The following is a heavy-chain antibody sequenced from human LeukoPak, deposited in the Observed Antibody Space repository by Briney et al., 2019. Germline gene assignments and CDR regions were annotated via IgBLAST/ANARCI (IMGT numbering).Heavy chain of an antibody. Sequence: PGGSLRLSCAASGFTFSSYGMSWVRQAPGKGLEWVSAISGSGGSTYYADSVKGRFTISRDNSKNTLYLQMNSLRAEDTALYYCAREGMVGTRLYMDVWGKGTTVTVSS. CDR2: ISGSGGST. D-gene: IGHD1-26*01. CDR1: GFTFSSYG. CDR3: AREGMVGTRLYMDV. J-gene: IGHJ6*03. V-gene: IGHV3-23*01.